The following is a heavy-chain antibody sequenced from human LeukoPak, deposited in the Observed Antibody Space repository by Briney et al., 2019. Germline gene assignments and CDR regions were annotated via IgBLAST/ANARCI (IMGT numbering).Heavy chain of an antibody. CDR2: IYHSGST. CDR1: GYSISSGYY. Sequence: SETLSLTCTVSGYSISSGYYWGWIRQPPGKGLEWIGSIYHSGSTYYNPSLKSRVTISVDRSKNQFSLKLSSVTAADTAVYYCARDQLYYYDSSGYGVSAFDIWGQGTMVTVSS. D-gene: IGHD3-22*01. J-gene: IGHJ3*02. V-gene: IGHV4-38-2*02. CDR3: ARDQLYYYDSSGYGVSAFDI.